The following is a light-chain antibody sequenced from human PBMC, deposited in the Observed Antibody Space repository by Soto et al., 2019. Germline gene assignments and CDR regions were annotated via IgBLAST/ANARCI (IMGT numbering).Light chain of an antibody. Sequence: AIRITQSPSSLSASTGDRLTITCRASQGISSYLAWYQQKPGKAPKLLVYAASALQSGVPSRFSGSGSGTDFTLTISCLQSEDFATYYCQQYYSYPLTFGGGTKVDTK. CDR2: AAS. CDR1: QGISSY. CDR3: QQYYSYPLT. V-gene: IGKV1-8*01. J-gene: IGKJ4*01.